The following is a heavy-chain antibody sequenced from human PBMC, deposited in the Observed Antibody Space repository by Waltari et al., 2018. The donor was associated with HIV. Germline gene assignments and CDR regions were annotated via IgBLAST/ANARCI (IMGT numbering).Heavy chain of an antibody. CDR1: GFTFTGYD. D-gene: IGHD4-4*01. Sequence: QVQLVESGGGVVQPGGSLRLSCAASGFTFTGYDLPWVRQAPGKGLEWVAFMRYDGTNKYYADSVKGRFTISRDNSKNSLYLQMNSLRAEDTALYYCAKEGATLTTSAYFYYYGMDVWGQGTTVTVSS. J-gene: IGHJ6*02. CDR3: AKEGATLTTSAYFYYYGMDV. V-gene: IGHV3-30*02. CDR2: MRYDGTNK.